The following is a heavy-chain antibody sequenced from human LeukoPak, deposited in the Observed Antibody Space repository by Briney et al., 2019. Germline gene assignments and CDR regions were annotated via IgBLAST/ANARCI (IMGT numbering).Heavy chain of an antibody. CDR1: GYTFTGYY. Sequence: VASVTVSCKASGYTFTGYYMHWVRQAPGQGLEWMGWINPNSGGTNYAQKFQGRATMTRDTSISTAYMDLSSLRSDDTAFYYCARARRSGYYYFDYWGQGTLVTVSS. J-gene: IGHJ4*02. V-gene: IGHV1-2*02. CDR3: ARARRSGYYYFDY. CDR2: INPNSGGT. D-gene: IGHD3-3*01.